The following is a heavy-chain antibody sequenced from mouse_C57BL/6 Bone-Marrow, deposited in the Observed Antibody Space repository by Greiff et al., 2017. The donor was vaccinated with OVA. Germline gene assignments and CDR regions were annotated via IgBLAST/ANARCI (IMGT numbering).Heavy chain of an antibody. CDR3: ARRSSPDWYFDV. CDR1: GFSLTSYG. D-gene: IGHD1-1*01. Sequence: VQLQQSGPGLVQPSQCLSITCTVSGFSLTSYGVHWVRQSPGKGLEWLGMIWSGGSKDYNETFIAKLSISKDNAKSQGFLKMNSLQAEDTAIYYCARRSSPDWYFDVWGTGTTVTVSS. CDR2: IWSGGSK. J-gene: IGHJ1*03. V-gene: IGHV2-2*01.